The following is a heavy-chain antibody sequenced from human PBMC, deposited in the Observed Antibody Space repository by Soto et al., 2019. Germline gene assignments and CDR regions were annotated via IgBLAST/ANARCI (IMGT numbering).Heavy chain of an antibody. J-gene: IGHJ4*02. Sequence: GGSLRLSCAASGFTFSSYGMHWVRQAPGKGLEWVAVIWYDGSNKYYADSVKGRFTISRDNSKNTLYLQMNSLRAEDTAVYYCARDDLDSSGWFNYFDYWGQGTLVTVSS. D-gene: IGHD6-19*01. CDR3: ARDDLDSSGWFNYFDY. CDR2: IWYDGSNK. CDR1: GFTFSSYG. V-gene: IGHV3-33*01.